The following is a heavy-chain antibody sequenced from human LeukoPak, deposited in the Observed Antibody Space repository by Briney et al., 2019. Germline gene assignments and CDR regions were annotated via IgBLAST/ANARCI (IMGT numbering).Heavy chain of an antibody. CDR2: ISGSAGST. D-gene: IGHD5-18*01. CDR1: GFTFSSYA. CDR3: ARGGAARFDY. Sequence: GGSLRLSCAASGFTFSSYAMSWVRQAPGKGLEWVSAISGSAGSTYADSVKGRFTISRDNSKNTLYLQMNSLRDADTAVYYCARGGAARFDYWGQGTLVTVSS. V-gene: IGHV3-23*01. J-gene: IGHJ4*02.